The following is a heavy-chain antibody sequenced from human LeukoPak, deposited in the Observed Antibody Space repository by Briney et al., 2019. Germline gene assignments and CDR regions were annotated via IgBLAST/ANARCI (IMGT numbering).Heavy chain of an antibody. CDR2: IDWDDDK. D-gene: IGHD3-10*01. CDR3: ARTIPVHYGSGSYYFDY. V-gene: IGHV2-70*04. Sequence: GHALVKPTQTVTLTCTFSGFSLSTSGMRVSWIRQPPGKALEWLARIDWDDDKFYSTSLKTRLTISKDTSKNQVVLTMTNMDPVDTATYYCARTIPVHYGSGSYYFDYWGQGTLVTVSS. CDR1: GFSLSTSGMR. J-gene: IGHJ4*02.